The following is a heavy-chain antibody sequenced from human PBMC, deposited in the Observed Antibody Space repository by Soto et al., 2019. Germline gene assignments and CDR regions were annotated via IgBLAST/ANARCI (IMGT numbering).Heavy chain of an antibody. J-gene: IGHJ4*02. Sequence: QVQLVQSGAEVKKPGASVKVSCKASGYTFTSYGITWVRQAPGQGLEWMGWISAYNGDTNYAQKLQGRVTMTADPSTSTADMELRSLRADDTAVYYCAREHDYGDYLADYWGQGTLVTVSS. CDR1: GYTFTSYG. CDR2: ISAYNGDT. CDR3: AREHDYGDYLADY. D-gene: IGHD4-17*01. V-gene: IGHV1-18*01.